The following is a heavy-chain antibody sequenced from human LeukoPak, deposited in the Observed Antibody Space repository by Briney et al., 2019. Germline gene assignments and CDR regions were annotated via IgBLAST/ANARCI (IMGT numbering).Heavy chain of an antibody. CDR3: ARSSGWYFDH. CDR2: ISNSGST. D-gene: IGHD6-19*01. J-gene: IGHJ4*02. Sequence: PETLSLTCAVYGGSFSGYYWSWIRQPPGKGLEWIGCISNSGSTNYNPSLKSRVTILVDTSKNQFSLKLSSVTAADTAVYYCARSSGWYFDHWGQGTLVTVSP. CDR1: GGSFSGYY. V-gene: IGHV4-59*08.